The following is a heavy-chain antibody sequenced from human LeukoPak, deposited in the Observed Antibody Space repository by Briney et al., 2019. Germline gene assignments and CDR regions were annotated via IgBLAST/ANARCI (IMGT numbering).Heavy chain of an antibody. Sequence: GGSLRLSCATSGFTFTSYAMSWVRQAPGKGLEWVSVISGSGDTTYYADSVKGRFTISRDDSENTLYVQMNSVRAEDTAVYYCAKDGGLQSSSWHYWGQGTLVTVSS. D-gene: IGHD6-13*01. CDR3: AKDGGLQSSSWHY. J-gene: IGHJ4*02. CDR1: GFTFTSYA. V-gene: IGHV3-23*01. CDR2: ISGSGDTT.